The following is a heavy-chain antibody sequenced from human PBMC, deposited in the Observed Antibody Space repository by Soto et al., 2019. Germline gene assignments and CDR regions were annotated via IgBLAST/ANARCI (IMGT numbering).Heavy chain of an antibody. CDR3: VGRVTSTTAGAF. Sequence: QVQLVQSGAEVKKPGSSVKVSCKPSGGTFSAYAISWVRQAPGQGLEWMGGIIPTYGTQKYGQKFQGRVRVPADKFRATAYMELSSLRSEDTAVYYCVGRVTSTTAGAFWGQGTHVTVSS. J-gene: IGHJ4*02. CDR2: IIPTYGTQ. CDR1: GGTFSAYA. V-gene: IGHV1-69*06. D-gene: IGHD4-4*01.